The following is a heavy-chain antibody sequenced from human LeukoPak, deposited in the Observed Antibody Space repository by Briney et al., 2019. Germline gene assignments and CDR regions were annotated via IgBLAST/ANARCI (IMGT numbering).Heavy chain of an antibody. D-gene: IGHD3-10*01. CDR1: GLTFSSHW. J-gene: IGHJ4*02. CDR2: ITNDGSST. V-gene: IGHV3-74*01. CDR3: VVDLSGSADY. Sequence: PGGSLRLSCAASGLTFSSHWMHWVRQAPGKGLVWVSRITNDGSSTTYADSVKGRFTISRDNAKNMLYLQVNSLRAEDSALYYCVVDLSGSADYWGQGTLVTVSS.